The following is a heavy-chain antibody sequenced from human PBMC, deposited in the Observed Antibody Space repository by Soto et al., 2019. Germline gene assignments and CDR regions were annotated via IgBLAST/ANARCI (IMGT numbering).Heavy chain of an antibody. V-gene: IGHV3-23*01. CDR1: EFTFSSYA. Sequence: EVQLLESGGGLVQPGGSLRLTCAASEFTFSSYAMSWVRQAPGKGLEWVSAISGSGGSTYYADSVKGRFTISRDNSKNTLYLQMNSLRAEDTVVYYCANEYCCSTSCPDAFDIWGQGTIVTVSS. J-gene: IGHJ3*02. D-gene: IGHD2-2*01. CDR2: ISGSGGST. CDR3: ANEYCCSTSCPDAFDI.